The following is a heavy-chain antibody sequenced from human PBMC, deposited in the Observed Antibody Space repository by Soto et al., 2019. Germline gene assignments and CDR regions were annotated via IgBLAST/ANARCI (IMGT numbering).Heavy chain of an antibody. CDR2: ISYDGSNK. V-gene: IGHV3-30-3*02. Sequence: QVQLVESGGGVVQPGRSLRLSCAASGFTFSSYAMHWVRQAPGKGLEWVAVISYDGSNKYYADSVKGRFTISRDNSKNTLYLQMNSLRAEDTAVYYCAKCFEAEWDYWGQGTLVTVSS. D-gene: IGHD2-8*01. J-gene: IGHJ4*02. CDR3: AKCFEAEWDY. CDR1: GFTFSSYA.